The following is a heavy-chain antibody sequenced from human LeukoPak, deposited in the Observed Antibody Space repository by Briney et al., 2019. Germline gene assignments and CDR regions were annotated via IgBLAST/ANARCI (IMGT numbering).Heavy chain of an antibody. V-gene: IGHV4-39*07. Sequence: SETLSLTCTVSGGSISSSSYYWAWIRQPPGKGLEWIGSIYYSGSTYYNPSLKSRVTISVDTSKNQFSLKLSSVTAADTAVYYCATLGFSSGYYYYFDHWGQGTLVTVSS. J-gene: IGHJ4*02. CDR1: GGSISSSSYY. CDR2: IYYSGST. CDR3: ATLGFSSGYYYYFDH. D-gene: IGHD3-22*01.